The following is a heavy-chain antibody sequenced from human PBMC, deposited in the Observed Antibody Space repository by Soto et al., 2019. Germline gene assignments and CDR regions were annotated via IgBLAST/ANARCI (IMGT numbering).Heavy chain of an antibody. CDR3: AKGPSSWYLGRHFDY. V-gene: IGHV3-9*01. CDR2: ISWNSGSI. CDR1: GFTFDDYA. Sequence: EVQLVESGGGLVQPGRSLRLSCAASGFTFDDYAMHWVRQAPGKGLEWVSGISWNSGSIGYADSVKGRFTISRDNAKNSLYLQMNSLRAEDTALYYCAKGPSSWYLGRHFDYWGQGTLLTVSS. J-gene: IGHJ4*02. D-gene: IGHD6-13*01.